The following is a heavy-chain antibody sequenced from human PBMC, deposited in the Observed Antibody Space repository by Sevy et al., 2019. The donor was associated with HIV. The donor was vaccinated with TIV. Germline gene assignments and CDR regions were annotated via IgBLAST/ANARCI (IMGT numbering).Heavy chain of an antibody. J-gene: IGHJ4*02. CDR1: GFTFSTYG. V-gene: IGHV3-30*18. D-gene: IGHD1-1*01. CDR2: ISYDGVKT. Sequence: GGSLRLSCSASGFTFSTYGMHWVRQAPGKGLEWVAVISYDGVKTYYTDSMKGRFTISRDNSKNTLYLQMNSLRVEDTAIYYCAKDGGWYNYATSADWGLGTLVTVSS. CDR3: AKDGGWYNYATSAD.